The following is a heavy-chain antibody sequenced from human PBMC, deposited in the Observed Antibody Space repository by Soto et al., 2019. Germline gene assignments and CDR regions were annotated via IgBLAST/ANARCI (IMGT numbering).Heavy chain of an antibody. V-gene: IGHV3-33*01. CDR1: RFTFSDYG. CDR3: ARDRGADAPIDV. CDR2: IWHDGIKK. J-gene: IGHJ4*02. Sequence: QVQLVESGGGVVQPERSLRLSCVASRFTFSDYGMHWVRQAPGKGLEWVAVIWHDGIKKDDVDSVKGRFTVSRDNSKNTLYLQMNSLRVEDTATYYCARDRGADAPIDVWGQGTLVTVSS.